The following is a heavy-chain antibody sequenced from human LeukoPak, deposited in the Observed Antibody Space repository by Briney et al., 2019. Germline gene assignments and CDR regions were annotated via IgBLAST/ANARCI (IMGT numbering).Heavy chain of an antibody. CDR2: IYYSGST. J-gene: IGHJ5*02. CDR1: GGSISSYY. Sequence: SETLSLTCTVSGGSISSYYWSWIRQPPGKGLEWIGYIYYSGSTNYNPSLKSRVTISVDTSKNQFSLKLSSVTAADTAVYYCARTRTGTRPFDPWGQGTLVTVSS. CDR3: ARTRTGTRPFDP. D-gene: IGHD1-14*01. V-gene: IGHV4-59*12.